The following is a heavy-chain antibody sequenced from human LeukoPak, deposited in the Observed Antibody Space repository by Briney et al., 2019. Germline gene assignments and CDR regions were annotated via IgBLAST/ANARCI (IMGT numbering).Heavy chain of an antibody. J-gene: IGHJ6*02. V-gene: IGHV4-59*01. CDR3: ARVSQMGSSLVAGTTEYYHYGMDV. CDR2: IYYSGST. Sequence: SETLSLTCTVSGGSISSYYWSWIRQPPGKGLEWIGYIYYSGSTNYNPSLKSRVTISVDTSKNQFSLKLSSVTAADTAVYYCARVSQMGSSLVAGTTEYYHYGMDVWGQGTTVTVSS. CDR1: GGSISSYY. D-gene: IGHD6-19*01.